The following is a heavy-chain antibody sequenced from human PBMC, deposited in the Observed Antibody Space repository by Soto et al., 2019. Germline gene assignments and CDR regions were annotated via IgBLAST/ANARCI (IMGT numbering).Heavy chain of an antibody. CDR2: ISGSGGST. CDR1: GFTFSSYA. CDR3: AKDLGHYGSGSYYDY. V-gene: IGHV3-23*01. J-gene: IGHJ4*02. D-gene: IGHD3-10*01. Sequence: GGSLRLSCAASGFTFSSYAMSWVRQAPGKGLEWVSAISGSGGSTYYADSVKGRFTISRDNSKNTLYLQMNSLRAEDTAVYYCAKDLGHYGSGSYYDYWGQGTLVTVSS.